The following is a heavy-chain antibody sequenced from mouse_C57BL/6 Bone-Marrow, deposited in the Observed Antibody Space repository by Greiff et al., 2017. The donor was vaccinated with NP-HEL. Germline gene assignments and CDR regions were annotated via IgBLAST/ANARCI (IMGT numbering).Heavy chain of an antibody. D-gene: IGHD1-1*01. CDR1: GYTFTSYW. CDR2: IYPGSGST. V-gene: IGHV1-55*01. CDR3: ARMGITTVVEGFAY. J-gene: IGHJ3*01. Sequence: QVQLQQPGAELVKPGASVKMSCKASGYTFTSYWITWVKQRPGQGLEWIGDIYPGSGSTNYNEKFKSKATLTVDTSSSTAYMQLSSLTSEDSAVYDCARMGITTVVEGFAYWGQGTLVTVSA.